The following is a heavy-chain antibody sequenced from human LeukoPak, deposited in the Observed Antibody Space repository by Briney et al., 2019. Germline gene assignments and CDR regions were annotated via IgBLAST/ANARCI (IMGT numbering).Heavy chain of an antibody. V-gene: IGHV4-38-2*02. Sequence: SETLSLTCTVSGYSISSGYYWGWIRQPPGKGLEWIGSIYHSGSTYYNPSLKSRVTISVDTSKNQFSLKLSSVTAADTAVYYCARGYKGTPFDYRGQGTLVTVSS. CDR3: ARGYKGTPFDY. CDR1: GYSISSGYY. CDR2: IYHSGST. J-gene: IGHJ4*02. D-gene: IGHD5-24*01.